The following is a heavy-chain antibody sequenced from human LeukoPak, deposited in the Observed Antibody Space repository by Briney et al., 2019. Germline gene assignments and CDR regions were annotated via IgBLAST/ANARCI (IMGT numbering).Heavy chain of an antibody. D-gene: IGHD4-17*01. CDR1: GGSISSYY. CDR3: ARDGAYGDYVSY. V-gene: IGHV4-59*12. Sequence: SETLSFTCTVSGGSISSYYWSRIRQLPGKGLEWIGYIYYSGSTNYNPSLKSRVTISVDTSKNQFSLKLSSVTAADTAVYYCARDGAYGDYVSYWGQGTLVTVSS. CDR2: IYYSGST. J-gene: IGHJ4*02.